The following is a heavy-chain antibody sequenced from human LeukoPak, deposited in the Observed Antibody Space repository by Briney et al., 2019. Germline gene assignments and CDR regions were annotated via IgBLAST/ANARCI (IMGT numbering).Heavy chain of an antibody. D-gene: IGHD2-8*01. CDR1: GFTFSSYG. CDR2: IWYDGSNK. V-gene: IGHV3-30*02. J-gene: IGHJ4*02. Sequence: GGSLRLSCAASGFTFSSYGMRWVRQAPGKGLEWVAVIWYDGSNKYYADSVRGRFTISRDNSKNTLYLQMNSLRAGDTAVYYCAKVAHGYCTNDVCYGFDYWGQGTLVTVSS. CDR3: AKVAHGYCTNDVCYGFDY.